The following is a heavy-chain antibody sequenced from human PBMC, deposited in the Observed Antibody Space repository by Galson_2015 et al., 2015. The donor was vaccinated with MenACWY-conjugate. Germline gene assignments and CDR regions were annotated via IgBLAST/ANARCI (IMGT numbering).Heavy chain of an antibody. CDR3: ARRTLTGYAMDV. V-gene: IGHV3-66*01. Sequence: SLRLSCAASGSTVSGNYMGWVRQAPGKGLEWVSVMYSAGTTYYAESVKGRFTISRDIPKNTLYLQMESLRAEDTAVYYCARRTLTGYAMDVWGQGTTVTVS. J-gene: IGHJ6*02. CDR1: GSTVSGNY. D-gene: IGHD2-15*01. CDR2: MYSAGTT.